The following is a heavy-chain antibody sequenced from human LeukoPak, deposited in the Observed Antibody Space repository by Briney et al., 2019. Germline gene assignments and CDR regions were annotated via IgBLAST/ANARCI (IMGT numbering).Heavy chain of an antibody. CDR1: GFIFSNAK. D-gene: IGHD3-22*01. Sequence: GGSLRLSCAGSGFIFSNAKMTWVRQAPGKGLEWVSVIYSGGSTYYADSVKGRFTLSRDNSKNTLFLQMNSLRAEDTAVYYCAREPQGDSSGYDAFDIWGQGTMVTVSS. CDR2: IYSGGST. J-gene: IGHJ3*02. V-gene: IGHV3-66*01. CDR3: AREPQGDSSGYDAFDI.